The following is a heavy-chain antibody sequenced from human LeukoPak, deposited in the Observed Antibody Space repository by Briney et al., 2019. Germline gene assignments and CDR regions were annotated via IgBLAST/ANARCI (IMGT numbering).Heavy chain of an antibody. D-gene: IGHD2-15*01. CDR1: GGSISSSIYY. V-gene: IGHV4-61*05. CDR2: IYYSGST. J-gene: IGHJ3*02. Sequence: SETLSLTCTVSGGSISSSIYYWGWIRQPPGKGLEWIGYIYYSGSTNYNPSLKSRVTISVDTSKNQFSLKLSSVTAADTAVYYCARTYCSGGSCYSGLRVGAFDIWGQGTMVTVSS. CDR3: ARTYCSGGSCYSGLRVGAFDI.